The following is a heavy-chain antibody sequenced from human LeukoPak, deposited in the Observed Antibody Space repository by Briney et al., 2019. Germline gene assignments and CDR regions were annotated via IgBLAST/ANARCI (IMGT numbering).Heavy chain of an antibody. CDR3: ARDRLETLDY. D-gene: IGHD1-1*01. J-gene: IGHJ4*02. CDR2: ISYDGSNK. V-gene: IGHV3-30*04. CDR1: GFTFSSYA. Sequence: GGSLRPSCAASGFTFSSYAMHWVRQAPGKGLEWVAVISYDGSNKYYADSVKGRFTISRDNSKNTLYLQMNSLRAEDTAVYYCARDRLETLDYWGQGTLVTVSS.